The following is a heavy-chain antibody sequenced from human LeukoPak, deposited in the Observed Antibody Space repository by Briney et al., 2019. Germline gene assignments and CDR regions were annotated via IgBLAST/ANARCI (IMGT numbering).Heavy chain of an antibody. D-gene: IGHD3-3*01. V-gene: IGHV4-39*01. CDR1: GGSISSSSYY. J-gene: IGHJ5*02. Sequence: SETLSLTCTVSGGSISSSSYYWGWIRQPPGKGLEWIGSIYYSGSTYYNPSLKSRVTISVDTSKNQFSLKLRSVTAADTDVYYCARLAGTIFGVVIMSIYWFDPWGQGTLVTVSP. CDR3: ARLAGTIFGVVIMSIYWFDP. CDR2: IYYSGST.